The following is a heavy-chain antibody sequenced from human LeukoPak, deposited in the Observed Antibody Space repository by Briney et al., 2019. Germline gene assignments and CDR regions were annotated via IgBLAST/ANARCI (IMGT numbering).Heavy chain of an antibody. CDR1: GFTFDDYA. D-gene: IGHD6-19*01. Sequence: PGGSLRLSCAASGFTFDDYAMHWVRQAPGKGLEWVSGISWNSGSIGYADSVKGRFTISRDNAKNSLYLQMNSLRAEDTAAYYCARYSSGWYYYYGMDVWGQGTTVTVSS. CDR3: ARYSSGWYYYYGMDV. J-gene: IGHJ6*02. CDR2: ISWNSGSI. V-gene: IGHV3-9*01.